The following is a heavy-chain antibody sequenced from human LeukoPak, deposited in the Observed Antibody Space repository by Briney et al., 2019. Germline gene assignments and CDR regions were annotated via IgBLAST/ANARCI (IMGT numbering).Heavy chain of an antibody. CDR1: GFTFSSYA. Sequence: PGGSLRLSCAASGFTFSSYAMSWVRQAPGKGLEWVSAISGSGGSTYYADSVKGRFTISRDNSKNTLYLQMNSLRAEDTAVYYCAKKTRANVDTAMVDYWGQGTLATVSS. J-gene: IGHJ4*02. CDR2: ISGSGGST. D-gene: IGHD5-18*01. V-gene: IGHV3-23*01. CDR3: AKKTRANVDTAMVDY.